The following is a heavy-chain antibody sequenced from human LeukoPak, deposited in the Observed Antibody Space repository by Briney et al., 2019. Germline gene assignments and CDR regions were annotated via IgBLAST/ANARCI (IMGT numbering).Heavy chain of an antibody. CDR1: GYTFTGYY. D-gene: IGHD3-3*01. J-gene: IGHJ4*02. Sequence: GASVKVSCKASGYTFTGYYIHWVRQAPGQGLEWMGWINPLSGGTNYAQTFQGRVTMTRDTSISTAYMELSRLRSDDTAVYYCARAQEWLPHLLEYYFDYWGQGTLVTVSS. CDR3: ARAQEWLPHLLEYYFDY. V-gene: IGHV1-2*02. CDR2: INPLSGGT.